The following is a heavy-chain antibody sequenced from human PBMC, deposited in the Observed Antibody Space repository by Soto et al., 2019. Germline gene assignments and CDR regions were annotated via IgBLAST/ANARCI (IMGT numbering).Heavy chain of an antibody. D-gene: IGHD3-10*01. J-gene: IGHJ6*03. Sequence: GASVKVSCKASGYTFTSYDINWVRQATGQGLEWMGWMNPNSGNTGYAQKFQGRVTMTRNTSISTAYMELSSLRSEDTAVYYCARGLVLLWSGESDYYYMDVWGKGTTVTVSS. CDR2: MNPNSGNT. CDR1: GYTFTSYD. CDR3: ARGLVLLWSGESDYYYMDV. V-gene: IGHV1-8*01.